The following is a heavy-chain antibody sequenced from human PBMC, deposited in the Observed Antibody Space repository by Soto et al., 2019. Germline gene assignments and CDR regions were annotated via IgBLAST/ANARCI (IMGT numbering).Heavy chain of an antibody. CDR3: ARNGGKVIVATGGLDY. Sequence: TLSLTCAISGDSVSSNSAAWNWIRQSPSRGLEWLGRTYYRSKWYNDYAVSVKSRITINPDTSKNQFSLQLNSVTPEDTAVYYCARNGGKVIVATGGLDYWGQGTLVTVSS. CDR1: GDSVSSNSAA. J-gene: IGHJ4*02. V-gene: IGHV6-1*01. CDR2: TYYRSKWYN. D-gene: IGHD5-12*01.